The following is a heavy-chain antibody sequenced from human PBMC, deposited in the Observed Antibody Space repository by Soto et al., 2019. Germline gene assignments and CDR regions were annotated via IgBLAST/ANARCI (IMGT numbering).Heavy chain of an antibody. Sequence: AGSLRLSCAASGFTFSRYWMSWVRQAPGKRLDWVANIKPDGSEKSYVDSEKRRFTISRDNAKNSLYLEMNSLRAEGTAVYYCAREMDTESFYLKYWGHGTLVPVSS. J-gene: IGHJ4*01. CDR3: AREMDTESFYLKY. D-gene: IGHD5-18*01. V-gene: IGHV3-7*01. CDR1: GFTFSRYW. CDR2: IKPDGSEK.